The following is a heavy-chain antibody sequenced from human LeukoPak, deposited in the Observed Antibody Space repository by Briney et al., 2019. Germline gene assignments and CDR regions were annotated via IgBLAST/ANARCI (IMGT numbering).Heavy chain of an antibody. CDR1: GGTFSSYA. V-gene: IGHV1-69*13. J-gene: IGHJ6*02. CDR3: ARDSGGAEYYGMDV. CDR2: PIFGTA. Sequence: GASVKVSCKASGGTFSSYAISWVRQAPGQGPIFGTANYAQKFRGRVTITADESTSTAYMELSSLRSEDTAVYYCARDSGGAEYYGMDVWGQGTTVTVSS. D-gene: IGHD3-16*01.